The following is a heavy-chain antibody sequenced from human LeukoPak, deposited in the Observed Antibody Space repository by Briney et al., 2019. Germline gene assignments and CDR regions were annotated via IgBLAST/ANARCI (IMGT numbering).Heavy chain of an antibody. CDR1: GGSFSDYS. V-gene: IGHV1-69*08. J-gene: IGHJ5*02. Sequence: CSVNVSCKASGGSFSDYSISWVRLAPGQGLEWMGRIIAILDTAHYAQKFQGRFTITADKSTTTVYMELSSLRSDDTAVYYCVRSGYDYDWFDPWGQGTLVTVTS. CDR3: VRSGYDYDWFDP. CDR2: IIAILDTA. D-gene: IGHD5-12*01.